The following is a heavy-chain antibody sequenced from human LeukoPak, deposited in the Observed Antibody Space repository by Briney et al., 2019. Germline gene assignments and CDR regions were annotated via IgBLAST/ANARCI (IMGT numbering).Heavy chain of an antibody. Sequence: GGSLTLSCAASGFTFSAYEMNWVRQAPGQGLEWVSFISSSGNTIYYADSVKGRFTVSRDNAKNSLFLQMNSLRDDDTAVYYCAREVAFDYGDYWGQGTLVTVSS. CDR1: GFTFSAYE. CDR2: ISSSGNTI. D-gene: IGHD3-16*01. J-gene: IGHJ4*02. V-gene: IGHV3-48*03. CDR3: AREVAFDYGDY.